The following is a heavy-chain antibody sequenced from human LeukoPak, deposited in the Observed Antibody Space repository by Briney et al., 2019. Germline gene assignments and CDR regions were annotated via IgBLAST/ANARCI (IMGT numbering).Heavy chain of an antibody. J-gene: IGHJ4*02. V-gene: IGHV4-34*01. Sequence: SETLSLTCAVYGGSFSGYYWSWIRQPPGKGLEWIGEINHSGSTSYNPSLKSRVTISVDTSKNQFSLKLSSVTAADTAVYYCARSRGYYDSSGYYYRPLFDYWGQGTLVTVSS. D-gene: IGHD3-22*01. CDR3: ARSRGYYDSSGYYYRPLFDY. CDR1: GGSFSGYY. CDR2: INHSGST.